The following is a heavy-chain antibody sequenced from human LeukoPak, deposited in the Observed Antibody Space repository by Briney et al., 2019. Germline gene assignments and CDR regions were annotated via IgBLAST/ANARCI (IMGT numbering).Heavy chain of an antibody. Sequence: SVKVSCTTSGYTFSRYAISWVRQAPGQGPEWMGWINPFNGNTNEAERFQGRVIMTTDTSTRTAYMELRSLRYDDTAVYYCARDYTSAEWLGFAFDVWGQGTVVSVS. CDR2: INPFNGNT. J-gene: IGHJ3*01. CDR1: GYTFSRYA. V-gene: IGHV1-18*01. D-gene: IGHD6-19*01. CDR3: ARDYTSAEWLGFAFDV.